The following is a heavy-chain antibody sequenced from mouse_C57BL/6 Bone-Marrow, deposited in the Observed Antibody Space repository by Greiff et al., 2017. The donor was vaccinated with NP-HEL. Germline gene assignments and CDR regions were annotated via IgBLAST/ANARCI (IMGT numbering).Heavy chain of an antibody. CDR3: ARGELRPYYYAMDY. CDR2: INPYNGGT. CDR1: GYTFTDYY. D-gene: IGHD1-1*01. Sequence: EVKLQESGPVLVKPGASVKMSCKASGYTFTDYYMNWVKQSHGKSLEWIGVINPYNGGTSYNQKFKGKATLTVDKSSSTAYMELNSLTSEDSAVYYCARGELRPYYYAMDYWGQGTSVTVSS. J-gene: IGHJ4*01. V-gene: IGHV1-19*01.